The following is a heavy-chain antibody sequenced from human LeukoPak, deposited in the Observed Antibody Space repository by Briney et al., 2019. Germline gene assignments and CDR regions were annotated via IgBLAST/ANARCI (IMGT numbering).Heavy chain of an antibody. CDR2: IRYDGTNK. CDR3: ATLSIVGATHYFDY. CDR1: GFTFSSYG. D-gene: IGHD1-26*01. J-gene: IGHJ4*02. V-gene: IGHV3-30*02. Sequence: GGSLRLSCAASGFTFSSYGMHWVRQAPGKGLEWVAFIRYDGTNKYYADSVKGRFTISRDNSKNTLYLQMNSLRAEDTAVYYCATLSIVGATHYFDYWGQGTLVTVSS.